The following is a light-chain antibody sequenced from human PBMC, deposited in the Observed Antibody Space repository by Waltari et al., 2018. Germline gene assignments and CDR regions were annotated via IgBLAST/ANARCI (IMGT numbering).Light chain of an antibody. V-gene: IGKV4-1*01. CDR3: QQYYTAPPPT. Sequence: DIVMTQSPDSLAVSLGERASINCKSSQSFLHMSSNRNYLAWYQQKPGQPPKLLIYWASSRESGVPDRFSGSGSGTDFTLTIDSLHAEDVAVYYCQQYYTAPPPTFGGGTKVEIK. J-gene: IGKJ4*01. CDR2: WAS. CDR1: QSFLHMSSNRNY.